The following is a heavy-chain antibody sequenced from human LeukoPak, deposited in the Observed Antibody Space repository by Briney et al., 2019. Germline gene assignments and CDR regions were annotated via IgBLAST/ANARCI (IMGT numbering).Heavy chain of an antibody. V-gene: IGHV4-34*01. CDR1: GGSFSGYY. Sequence: SETLSFTCAVYGGSFSGYYWSWIRQPPGKGLEWVGEINHSGSTNYNPSLKSRVTISVDTSKNQFSLKLSSVTAADTAVYYCARGWAYGPYFDYWGQGTLVTVSS. CDR3: ARGWAYGPYFDY. CDR2: INHSGST. D-gene: IGHD3-10*01. J-gene: IGHJ4*02.